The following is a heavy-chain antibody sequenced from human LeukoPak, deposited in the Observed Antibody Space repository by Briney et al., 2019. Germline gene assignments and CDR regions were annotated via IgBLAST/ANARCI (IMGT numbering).Heavy chain of an antibody. J-gene: IGHJ6*02. CDR1: GGSISRDNYY. CDR2: IYSGGNT. V-gene: IGHV4-39*01. Sequence: SETLSLTCTVSGGSISRDNYYWVWIRQPPGRGLEWIGSIYSGGNTYYNPSLKSRVTISVDTPEKQVSLKLSSVTATDTAVYYCANQGTGTRYYGMDVWGRGTTVTVSS. D-gene: IGHD1-7*01. CDR3: ANQGTGTRYYGMDV.